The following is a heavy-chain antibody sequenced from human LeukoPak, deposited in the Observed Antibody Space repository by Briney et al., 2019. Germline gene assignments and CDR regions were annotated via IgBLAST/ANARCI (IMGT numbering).Heavy chain of an antibody. J-gene: IGHJ3*02. CDR2: IYYSGST. Sequence: SETLSLTCTVSGGSISSYYWSWIRQPPGKGLEWIGYIYYSGSTNYNPSLKSRVTISVDTSKNQFSLKLSSVTAADTAVYYCARHNRRSWDDAFDIWGQGTMVTVSS. CDR1: GGSISSYY. V-gene: IGHV4-59*08. D-gene: IGHD2/OR15-2a*01. CDR3: ARHNRRSWDDAFDI.